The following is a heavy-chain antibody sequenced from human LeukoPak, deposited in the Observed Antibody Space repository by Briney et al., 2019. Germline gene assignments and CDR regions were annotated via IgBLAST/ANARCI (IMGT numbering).Heavy chain of an antibody. J-gene: IGHJ5*02. CDR2: INPNSGGT. V-gene: IGHV1-2*04. D-gene: IGHD3-10*01. Sequence: ASVKVSCKASGYTFTGYYMHWVRQALGQGLEWMGWINPNSGGTNYAQKFQGWVTMTRDTSISTAYMELSRLRSDDTAVYYCARDRGYGSVLDPWGQGTLVTVSS. CDR3: ARDRGYGSVLDP. CDR1: GYTFTGYY.